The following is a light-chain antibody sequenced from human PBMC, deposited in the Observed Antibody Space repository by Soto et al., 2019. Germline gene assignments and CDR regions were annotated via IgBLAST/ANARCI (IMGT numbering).Light chain of an antibody. CDR1: QIISSY. V-gene: IGKV1-39*01. J-gene: IGKJ3*01. Sequence: DIQMTQSPSSLSASVGDRVTITCRASQIISSYLNCYQQKPGKAPKLLIYTASSLQSGVTSRFSGSVSGTVCPLISSCLLPEYFASYYWQQIYSTVTFGPGTKVDLK. CDR2: TAS. CDR3: QQIYSTVT.